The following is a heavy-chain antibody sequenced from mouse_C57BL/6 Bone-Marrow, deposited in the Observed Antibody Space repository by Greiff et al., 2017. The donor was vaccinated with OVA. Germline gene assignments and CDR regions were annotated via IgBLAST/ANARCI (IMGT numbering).Heavy chain of an antibody. Sequence: EVTVVESGGDLVKPGGSLKLSCAASGFTFSSYGMSWVRQTPDKRLEWVATISSGGSYTYYPDSVKGRFTISRDNAKNTLYLQMSSLKSEDTAMYYCAREREIYDGTPFAYWGQGTLVTVSA. CDR3: AREREIYDGTPFAY. J-gene: IGHJ3*01. CDR1: GFTFSSYG. D-gene: IGHD2-3*01. V-gene: IGHV5-6*01. CDR2: ISSGGSYT.